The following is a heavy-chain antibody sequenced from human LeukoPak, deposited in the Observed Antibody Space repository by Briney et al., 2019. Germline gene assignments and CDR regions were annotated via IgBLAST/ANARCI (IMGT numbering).Heavy chain of an antibody. V-gene: IGHV4-30-4*08. D-gene: IGHD3-10*01. CDR1: GGSISSGDYY. CDR2: IYYSGST. CDR3: AREKSFTFGEFHLDY. Sequence: SETLSLTCTVSGGSISSGDYYWSWIRQPPGKGLEWIGYIYYSGSTYYNPSLKSRVTISVDTSKNQFSLKLSSVTAADTAVYYCAREKSFTFGEFHLDYWGQGTLVTVSS. J-gene: IGHJ4*02.